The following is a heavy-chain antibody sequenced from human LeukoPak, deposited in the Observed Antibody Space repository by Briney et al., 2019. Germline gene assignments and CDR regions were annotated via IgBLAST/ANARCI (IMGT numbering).Heavy chain of an antibody. V-gene: IGHV3-30-3*01. CDR3: AKDPYSHSLVGAHYFDY. J-gene: IGHJ4*02. Sequence: PGGSLRLSCAASGFPFTNYAVHWVRQAPGKGLEWVAAISFDGSDKYYTDSVKGRFTISRDNSKNTLSLQMNSLRAADTAVFYCAKDPYSHSLVGAHYFDYWGQGTLVTVSS. D-gene: IGHD1-26*01. CDR2: ISFDGSDK. CDR1: GFPFTNYA.